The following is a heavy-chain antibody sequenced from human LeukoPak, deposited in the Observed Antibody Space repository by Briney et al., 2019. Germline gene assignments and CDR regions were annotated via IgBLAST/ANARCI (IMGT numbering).Heavy chain of an antibody. Sequence: GGSLRLSCAASGFTFSSYEMNWVRQAPGKGLEWVSYISSSGSTIYYAYSVKGRFTISRDNAKNSLYLQMNSLRAEDTAVYYCAKSGDYGGSDDAFDIWGQGTMVTVSS. CDR1: GFTFSSYE. CDR3: AKSGDYGGSDDAFDI. V-gene: IGHV3-48*03. CDR2: ISSSGSTI. D-gene: IGHD4/OR15-4a*01. J-gene: IGHJ3*02.